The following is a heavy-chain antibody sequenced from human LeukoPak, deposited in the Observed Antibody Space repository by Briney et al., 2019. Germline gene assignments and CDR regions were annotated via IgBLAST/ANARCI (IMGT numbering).Heavy chain of an antibody. CDR2: ISAYNGNT. Sequence: ASVKVSCKASGYTFTSYGISWVRQAPGQGLEWMGWISAYNGNTNYAQKLQGRVTMTTDTSTSTAYMELRSLRSDDTAVYYCARDWRRVASTSFGYWGQGTLVTVSS. J-gene: IGHJ4*02. CDR1: GYTFTSYG. D-gene: IGHD2-2*01. CDR3: ARDWRRVASTSFGY. V-gene: IGHV1-18*01.